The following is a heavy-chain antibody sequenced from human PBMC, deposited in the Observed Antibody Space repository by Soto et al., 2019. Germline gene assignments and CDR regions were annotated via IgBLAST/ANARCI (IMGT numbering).Heavy chain of an antibody. J-gene: IGHJ4*02. CDR3: ARGSYCYDSSGYYHY. CDR2: IYYSGST. D-gene: IGHD3-22*01. Sequence: SETLSLTCTVSGGSISSGDYYWSWIRQPPGKGLEWIGYIYYSGSTYYNPSLKSRVTISVDTSKNQFSLKLSSVTAADTAVYYCARGSYCYDSSGYYHYSGQGTLDIVSS. V-gene: IGHV4-30-4*01. CDR1: GGSISSGDYY.